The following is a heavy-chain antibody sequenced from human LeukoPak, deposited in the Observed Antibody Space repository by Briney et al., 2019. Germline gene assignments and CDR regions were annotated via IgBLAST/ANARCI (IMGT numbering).Heavy chain of an antibody. CDR3: ARAVSGWYRFDY. CDR2: ISSSSSYI. D-gene: IGHD6-19*01. CDR1: GFTFSSYS. Sequence: GGSLRLSCAASGFTFSSYSMNWVRQAPGKGLEWVSSISSSSSYIYYADSVKGRFTISRDNAKNSLYLQMNSLRAEDTAVYYCARAVSGWYRFDYWGQGTLVTVSS. J-gene: IGHJ4*02. V-gene: IGHV3-21*01.